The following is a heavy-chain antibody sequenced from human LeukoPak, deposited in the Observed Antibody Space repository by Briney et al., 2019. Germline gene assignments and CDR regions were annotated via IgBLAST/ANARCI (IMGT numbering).Heavy chain of an antibody. CDR3: ARGRDSSSWDQYYFDY. CDR2: INHSGST. Sequence: SETLSLTCAVYGGSFSGYYWSWIRQPPGKGLEWIGEINHSGSTNYNPSLKSRVTISVDTSKNQFSLKLSSVTAADTAVYYCARGRDSSSWDQYYFDYWGQGTLVTVSS. D-gene: IGHD6-13*01. V-gene: IGHV4-34*01. J-gene: IGHJ4*02. CDR1: GGSFSGYY.